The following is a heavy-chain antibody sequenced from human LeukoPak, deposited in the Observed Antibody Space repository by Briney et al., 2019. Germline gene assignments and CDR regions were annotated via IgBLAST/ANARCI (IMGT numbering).Heavy chain of an antibody. CDR3: ARGWASSWYYFDF. CDR1: GGSMRNYY. D-gene: IGHD2-2*01. V-gene: IGHV4-59*01. CDR2: AYDSGSS. Sequence: SETLSLTCAVSGGSMRNYYWSWIRQPPEKGLEWIGYAYDSGSSSYNPSLRSRVSISIDTSKNQFSLNLSSVTAAETAVYYCARGWASSWYYFDFWGQGTLVTVSS. J-gene: IGHJ4*02.